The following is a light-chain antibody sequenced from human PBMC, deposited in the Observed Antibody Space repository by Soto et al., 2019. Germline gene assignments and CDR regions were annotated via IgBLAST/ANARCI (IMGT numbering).Light chain of an antibody. V-gene: IGKV3-11*01. Sequence: EIVLTQSPATLSLSPGERATLSCRASQSVTSYLAWYQQKPGQAPRLLIYDVSNRASGIPARFSGSGSETDFTLTISSLEPEDFAVYYCQQYGSSPATFGQGTRLEI. CDR2: DVS. J-gene: IGKJ5*01. CDR1: QSVTSY. CDR3: QQYGSSPAT.